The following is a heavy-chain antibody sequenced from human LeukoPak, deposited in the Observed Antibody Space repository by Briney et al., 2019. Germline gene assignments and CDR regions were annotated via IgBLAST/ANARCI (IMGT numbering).Heavy chain of an antibody. CDR3: ARLYSSGWYPDY. CDR1: GGSISSGNYY. CDR2: IYYSGST. V-gene: IGHV4-61*01. Sequence: SETLSLTCTVSGGSISSGNYYWSWIRQPPGKGLEWIGYIYYSGSTNYNPSLKSRVTISVDTSKNQFSLKLSSVTAADTAVYYCARLYSSGWYPDYWGQGTLVTVSS. J-gene: IGHJ4*02. D-gene: IGHD6-19*01.